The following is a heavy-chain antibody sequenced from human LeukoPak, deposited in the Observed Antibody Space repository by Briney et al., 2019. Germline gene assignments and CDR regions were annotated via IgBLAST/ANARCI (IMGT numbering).Heavy chain of an antibody. Sequence: AETLCLTCTVSGGSISSYYWSWIRQPPGKGLEWIGYIYYSGSTNYNPSLKSRVTISVDTSKNQFSLKVSSVTAADTAVYYCVRAVAATRIDFWGQGTLVTDSS. J-gene: IGHJ4*02. V-gene: IGHV4-59*01. CDR2: IYYSGST. D-gene: IGHD6-19*01. CDR1: GGSISSYY. CDR3: VRAVAATRIDF.